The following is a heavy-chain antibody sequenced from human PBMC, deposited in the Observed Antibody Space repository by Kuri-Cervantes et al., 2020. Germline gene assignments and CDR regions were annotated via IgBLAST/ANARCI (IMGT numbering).Heavy chain of an antibody. V-gene: IGHV4-38-2*01. J-gene: IGHJ4*02. CDR1: GYSISSGYY. Sequence: SETLSLTCAVSGYSISSGYYWGWIRQPPGKGLEWIGSIYHSGSTYYNPSLKSRITMSVDTSKNHFSLKLSSVAAADTAVYYCARLVHYDSTGYYRYDYWGQGTLVTVSS. D-gene: IGHD3-22*01. CDR2: IYHSGST. CDR3: ARLVHYDSTGYYRYDY.